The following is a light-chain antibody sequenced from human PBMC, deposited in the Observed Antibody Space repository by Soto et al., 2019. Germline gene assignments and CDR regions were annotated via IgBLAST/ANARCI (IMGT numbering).Light chain of an antibody. CDR2: MAS. J-gene: IGKJ2*01. CDR1: QSINTW. Sequence: DIQMTQSPSTLSASIGDRVTITCRASQSINTWLAWYQQKPGKAPKLLIYMASALGSGVPSRFSGSGSGTEVTLTISSLQPADFATYYCQQYGSHLYTFGQGTKLEIK. CDR3: QQYGSHLYT. V-gene: IGKV1-5*03.